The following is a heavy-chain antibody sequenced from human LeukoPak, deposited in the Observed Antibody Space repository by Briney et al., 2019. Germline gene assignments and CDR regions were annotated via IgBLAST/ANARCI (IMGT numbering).Heavy chain of an antibody. CDR2: MSSDGSKE. CDR1: GFTFRTYA. J-gene: IGHJ5*02. Sequence: PGGSLRLSCGASGFTFRTYAMHWVRQTPDKGLEWVAFMSSDGSKENYADSVKGRFTISRDNSKNTLFLRMTNLKPEDTGVYYRAKRMATTPSYGNWFDAWGQGTLVTVSS. D-gene: IGHD4-11*01. V-gene: IGHV3-30*18. CDR3: AKRMATTPSYGNWFDA.